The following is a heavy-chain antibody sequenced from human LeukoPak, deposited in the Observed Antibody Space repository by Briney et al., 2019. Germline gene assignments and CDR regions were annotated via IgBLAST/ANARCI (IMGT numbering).Heavy chain of an antibody. CDR3: AREKGFGELLFDY. J-gene: IGHJ4*02. Sequence: PGASVKVSCKASGYSFSTHWMHWVRQAPGQGLEWMGIINPSGGFTSYAQKFQGRVTMTRDTSISTAYMELSSLRSDDTAVYYCAREKGFGELLFDYWGQGTLVTVSS. V-gene: IGHV1-46*01. D-gene: IGHD3-10*01. CDR1: GYSFSTHW. CDR2: INPSGGFT.